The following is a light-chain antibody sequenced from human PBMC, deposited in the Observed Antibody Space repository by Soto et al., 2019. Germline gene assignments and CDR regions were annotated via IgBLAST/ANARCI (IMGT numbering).Light chain of an antibody. CDR1: QSVSSNF. CDR3: QFYGDPPKT. V-gene: IGKV3-20*01. CDR2: DAS. J-gene: IGKJ1*01. Sequence: ELVLTQSPGTLSLSPGERGTLSCRASQSVSSNFLAWYQQKPGQAPRLPIFDASTRATGIPDRFPGRGSGTDFTLTISRLEPEDFAVYYCQFYGDPPKTFGQGTKVEIK.